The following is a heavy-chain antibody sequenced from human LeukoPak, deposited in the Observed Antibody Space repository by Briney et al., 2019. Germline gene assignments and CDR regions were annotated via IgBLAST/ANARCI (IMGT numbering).Heavy chain of an antibody. J-gene: IGHJ4*02. Sequence: SVNVSCKASGGTFSSYAISWVRQAPGQGLEWMGRIIPILGIANYAQKFQGRVTITADKSTSTAYMELSSLRSEDTAVYYCARGPLGYSYGQKDYYFDYWGQGTLVTVSS. CDR2: IIPILGIA. D-gene: IGHD5-18*01. V-gene: IGHV1-69*04. CDR3: ARGPLGYSYGQKDYYFDY. CDR1: GGTFSSYA.